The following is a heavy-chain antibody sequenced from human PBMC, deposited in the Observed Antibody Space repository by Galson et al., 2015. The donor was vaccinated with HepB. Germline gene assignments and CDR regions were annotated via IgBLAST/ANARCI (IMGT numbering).Heavy chain of an antibody. CDR1: GFTFSSYA. D-gene: IGHD3-16*02. CDR3: ARSPARLRLGELSLYFAFFDY. Sequence: SLRLSCAASGFTFSSYAMHWVRQAPGKGLEWVAVISYDGSNKYYADSVKGRFTISRDNSKNTLYLQMNSLRAEDTAVYYCARSPARLRLGELSLYFAFFDYWGQGTLVTVSS. J-gene: IGHJ4*02. CDR2: ISYDGSNK. V-gene: IGHV3-30-3*01.